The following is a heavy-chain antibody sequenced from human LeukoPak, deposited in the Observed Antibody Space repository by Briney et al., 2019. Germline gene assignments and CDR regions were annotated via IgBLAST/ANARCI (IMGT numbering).Heavy chain of an antibody. V-gene: IGHV3-53*01. CDR2: IYSGDST. CDR3: ARVYNYGSYYFDY. CDR1: GFTVSSNY. D-gene: IGHD5-18*01. Sequence: GSLRLSCATSGFTVSSNYMSWVRQAPGKGLEWVSIIYSGDSTYYADSVKGRFAISRDNSKNTLYLQMNSLRAEDTAVYYCARVYNYGSYYFDYWGQGTLVTVSS. J-gene: IGHJ4*02.